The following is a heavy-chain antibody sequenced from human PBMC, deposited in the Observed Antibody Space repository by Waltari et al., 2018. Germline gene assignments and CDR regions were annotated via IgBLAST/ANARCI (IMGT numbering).Heavy chain of an antibody. Sequence: EVQLAESGGGLVQPGGPLRISCAASGFTVSNTYMSWVRQAPGKGLEWVSIIYSGGYTQYADSVKGRFTISRDNSKNTLYLQMNSLRVEDTAVYYCARNPRYDSPDWGQGTLVTVSS. V-gene: IGHV3-66*02. CDR2: IYSGGYT. CDR1: GFTVSNTY. D-gene: IGHD3-22*01. J-gene: IGHJ4*02. CDR3: ARNPRYDSPD.